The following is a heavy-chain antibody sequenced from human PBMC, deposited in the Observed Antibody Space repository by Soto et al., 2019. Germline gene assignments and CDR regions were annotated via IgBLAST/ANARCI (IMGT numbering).Heavy chain of an antibody. CDR2: IYYSGST. J-gene: IGHJ6*02. CDR1: GGSISSGGYY. D-gene: IGHD3-10*01. Sequence: PSETLSLTCTVSGGSISSGGYYWSWIRQHPGKGLEWIGYIYYSGSTYYNPTLKSRVTISVDTSKNQFSLKLSSVTAADTAVYYCARGTPPDLWFGELLYPAWDYYYYYGMDVWGQGTTVTVSS. V-gene: IGHV4-31*03. CDR3: ARGTPPDLWFGELLYPAWDYYYYYGMDV.